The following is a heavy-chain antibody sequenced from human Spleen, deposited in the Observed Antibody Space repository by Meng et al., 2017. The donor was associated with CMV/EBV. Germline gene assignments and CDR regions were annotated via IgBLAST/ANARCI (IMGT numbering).Heavy chain of an antibody. D-gene: IGHD3-10*01. J-gene: IGHJ5*02. Sequence: QVQLQQWGAGLLKPSGTLSLPCAVYGGSFSGYYWSWIRQPPGKGLEWIGEINHSGSTNYNPSLKSRVTISVDTSKNQFSLKLSSVTAADTAVYYCARGGMVRGVISWGQGTLVTVSS. CDR1: GGSFSGYY. V-gene: IGHV4-34*01. CDR3: ARGGMVRGVIS. CDR2: INHSGST.